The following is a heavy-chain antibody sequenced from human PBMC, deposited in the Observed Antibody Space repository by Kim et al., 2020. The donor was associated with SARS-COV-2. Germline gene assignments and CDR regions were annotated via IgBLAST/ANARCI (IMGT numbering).Heavy chain of an antibody. Sequence: GGSLRLSCAASGFSLGDYWMNWVRQVPGKGLEWVANIKQDGTDKHYVDSVKGRFTISRDNAKNSLYLQMNSLRAEDTAVYYCARWTSTSYYWGQGTLVTVSS. CDR1: GFSLGDYW. CDR2: IKQDGTDK. CDR3: ARWTSTSYY. J-gene: IGHJ4*02. D-gene: IGHD2-2*01. V-gene: IGHV3-7*01.